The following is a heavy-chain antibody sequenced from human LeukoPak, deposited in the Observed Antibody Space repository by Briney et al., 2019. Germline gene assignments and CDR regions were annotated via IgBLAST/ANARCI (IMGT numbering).Heavy chain of an antibody. CDR2: ISGSGGST. CDR3: AKDPLAVARGYFDY. D-gene: IGHD6-19*01. Sequence: PGGSLRLSCAASGFTFSSYAMSWVRQAPGEGLEWVSAISGSGGSTYYADSVKGRFTISRDNPKNTLYLQMNSLRAEDTAVYYCAKDPLAVARGYFDYWGQGTLVTVSS. J-gene: IGHJ4*02. V-gene: IGHV3-23*01. CDR1: GFTFSSYA.